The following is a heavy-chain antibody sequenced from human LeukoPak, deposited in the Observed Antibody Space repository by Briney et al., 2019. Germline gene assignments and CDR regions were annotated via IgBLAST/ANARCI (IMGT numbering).Heavy chain of an antibody. CDR1: GFTFSSYA. CDR2: ISGSGGST. CDR3: AKVNADYYDSSGYPGS. J-gene: IGHJ4*02. V-gene: IGHV3-23*01. D-gene: IGHD3-22*01. Sequence: GGSLRLSCAASGFTFSSYAMGWVRQAPGKGLEWVSAISGSGGSTYYADSVKGRFTISRDNSKNTLYLQMNSLRAEDTAVYYCAKVNADYYDSSGYPGSWGQGTLVTVSS.